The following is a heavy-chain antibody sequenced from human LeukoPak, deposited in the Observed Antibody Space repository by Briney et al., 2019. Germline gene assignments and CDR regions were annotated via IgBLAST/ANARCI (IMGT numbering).Heavy chain of an antibody. Sequence: GGSLRLSCAASGFTVSSNYMSWVRQAPGKGLEWVSVIYSGVSTYYADSVKGRFTISRDNSKNTLYLPMNSLRAEDTAVYYCARGPYYYDSSGYYYDAGFDYWGQGTLVTVSS. V-gene: IGHV3-53*01. CDR1: GFTVSSNY. CDR3: ARGPYYYDSSGYYYDAGFDY. D-gene: IGHD3-22*01. J-gene: IGHJ4*02. CDR2: IYSGVST.